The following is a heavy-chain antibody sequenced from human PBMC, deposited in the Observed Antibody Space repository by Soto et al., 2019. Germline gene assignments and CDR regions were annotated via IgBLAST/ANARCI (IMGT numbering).Heavy chain of an antibody. Sequence: PSETLSLTCTVSGGSISSYYWSWIRQPPGKGLEWIGYIYYSGSTNYNPSLKSRVTISVDTSKNQFSLKLSSVTAADTAVYYCARAPYGERYYFDYWGQGTLVTVSS. CDR3: ARAPYGERYYFDY. J-gene: IGHJ4*02. CDR2: IYYSGST. CDR1: GGSISSYY. V-gene: IGHV4-59*01. D-gene: IGHD4-17*01.